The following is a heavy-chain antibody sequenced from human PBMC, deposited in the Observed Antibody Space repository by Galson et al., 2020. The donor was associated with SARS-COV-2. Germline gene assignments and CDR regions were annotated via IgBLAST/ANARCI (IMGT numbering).Heavy chain of an antibody. CDR1: GGSISSSSYY. Sequence: SETLSLTCTVSGGSISSSSYYWGWIRQPPGKGLEWIGSIYYSGSTYYNPSLKSRVTISVDTSKNQFSLKLSSVTAADTAVYYCARWAPEYYYDFWSGPFPHSWFDPWGQGTLVTVSS. V-gene: IGHV4-39*01. CDR3: ARWAPEYYYDFWSGPFPHSWFDP. D-gene: IGHD3-3*01. CDR2: IYYSGST. J-gene: IGHJ5*02.